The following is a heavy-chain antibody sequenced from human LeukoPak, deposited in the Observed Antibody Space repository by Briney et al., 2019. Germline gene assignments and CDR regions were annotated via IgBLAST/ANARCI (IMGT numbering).Heavy chain of an antibody. V-gene: IGHV4-59*02. Sequence: SETLSLTCTVSGDSVSSYYWNWIRQPPGKGPEWIGYIHQSGSTNNNPSLRRRVTMSVDTSRNQFSLDLISVTAADTAVYYCARWNDGNHHFDCWGQGTLVTVSA. J-gene: IGHJ4*02. CDR3: ARWNDGNHHFDC. D-gene: IGHD1-1*01. CDR1: GDSVSSYY. CDR2: IHQSGST.